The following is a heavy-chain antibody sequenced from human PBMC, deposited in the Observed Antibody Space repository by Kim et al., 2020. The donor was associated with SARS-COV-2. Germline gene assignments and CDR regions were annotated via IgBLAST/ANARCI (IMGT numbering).Heavy chain of an antibody. V-gene: IGHV4-39*01. J-gene: IGHJ5*02. CDR3: ARQTYGGLPAAPSNWFDP. Sequence: KGRVTLSVDTSKNQFALKLSSVTAADTAVYYCARQTYGGLPAAPSNWFDPWGQGTLVTVSS. D-gene: IGHD2-2*01.